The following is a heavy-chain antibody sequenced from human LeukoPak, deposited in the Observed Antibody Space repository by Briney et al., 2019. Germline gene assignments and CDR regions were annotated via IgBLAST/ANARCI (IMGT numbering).Heavy chain of an antibody. V-gene: IGHV3-30*02. Sequence: GGSLRLSCEASGFSFLSYGMHWVRQAPGKGLEWVAFISYDGNKQHYGDSVKGRFSISRENSENTLYLQMNSLRAEDTALYYCAKLAYDASGSSRPFFDIWGRGTMVTV. CDR3: AKLAYDASGSSRPFFDI. J-gene: IGHJ3*02. CDR1: GFSFLSYG. CDR2: ISYDGNKQ. D-gene: IGHD3-22*01.